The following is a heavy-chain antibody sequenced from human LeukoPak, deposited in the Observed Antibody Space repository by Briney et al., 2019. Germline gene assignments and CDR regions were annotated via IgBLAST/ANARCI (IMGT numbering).Heavy chain of an antibody. CDR3: ARGKDSSWYRGSFGFDY. J-gene: IGHJ4*02. D-gene: IGHD6-13*01. CDR2: IGSGSRTT. Sequence: GGSLRLSCAASGFMFSSHGMNWVRQAPGKGLEWVSYIGSGSRTTYYADSVKGRFTISRDNAKNSLYLQMNSLRDEDTAVYYCARGKDSSWYRGSFGFDYWGQGTLVTVSS. CDR1: GFMFSSHG. V-gene: IGHV3-48*02.